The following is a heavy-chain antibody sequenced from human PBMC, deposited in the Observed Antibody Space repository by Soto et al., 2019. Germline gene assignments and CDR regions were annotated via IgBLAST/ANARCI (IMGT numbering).Heavy chain of an antibody. CDR1: GGSISSGDYY. CDR2: IYYSGST. V-gene: IGHV4-30-4*01. CDR3: ARGGDIVVVPAADELFDY. Sequence: SETLSLTCTVSGGSISSGDYYWSWIRQPPGKGLEWIGYIYYSGSTYYNPSLKSRVTISVDTSKNQFSLKLSSVTAADTAVYYCARGGDIVVVPAADELFDYWGQGTLVTVSS. J-gene: IGHJ4*02. D-gene: IGHD2-2*01.